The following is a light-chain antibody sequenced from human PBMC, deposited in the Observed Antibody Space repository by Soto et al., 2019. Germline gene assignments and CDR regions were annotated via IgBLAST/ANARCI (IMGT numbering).Light chain of an antibody. Sequence: EIVLTQSPGTLSLSPGERATLSCRASQSVSSNYLAWYHQKPGQAPRLLIYGASTRATGIPDRFSGSGSGTDFTLTITRLEPEDFAVYYFQQYGTSPPITFGQGTRLEI. J-gene: IGKJ5*01. CDR1: QSVSSNY. CDR3: QQYGTSPPIT. V-gene: IGKV3-20*01. CDR2: GAS.